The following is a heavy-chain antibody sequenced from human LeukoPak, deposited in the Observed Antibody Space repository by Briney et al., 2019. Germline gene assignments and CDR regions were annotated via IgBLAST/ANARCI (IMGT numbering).Heavy chain of an antibody. CDR1: GFTFSSYW. Sequence: PGGTLRLSCAASGFTFSSYWMSWVRQAPGKGREGVANINQDGSEKYYVDSVKGRFTITRDNAKNSLYLQMNSLRAEDTAVYHCAREYCSSTSCYYFHYWRQGTLVTVSS. J-gene: IGHJ4*02. D-gene: IGHD2-2*01. V-gene: IGHV3-7*01. CDR2: INQDGSEK. CDR3: AREYCSSTSCYYFHY.